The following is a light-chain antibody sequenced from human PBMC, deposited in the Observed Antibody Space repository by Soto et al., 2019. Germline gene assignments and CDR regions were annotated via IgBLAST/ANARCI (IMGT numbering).Light chain of an antibody. Sequence: DIQMTQSPSSLSASVGDRVTITCQASQDISNHLNWYQQKPGKAPKLLIYDASTLETGVPSMYSGSGSGTDFTLTISSLQPEDIATFYCQQYDNPMYTFGQGTKLEIK. V-gene: IGKV1-33*01. CDR3: QQYDNPMYT. CDR1: QDISNH. J-gene: IGKJ2*01. CDR2: DAS.